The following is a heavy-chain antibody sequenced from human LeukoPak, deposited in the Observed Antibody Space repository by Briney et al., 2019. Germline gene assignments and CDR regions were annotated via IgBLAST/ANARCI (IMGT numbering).Heavy chain of an antibody. CDR1: GFTFSDYW. V-gene: IGHV3-7*01. Sequence: PGGSLRLSCAASGFTFSDYWVTWVRQAPGKGLEWVANIKQDGSEKYYVDSVKGRFTISRDNAKNSLYLQMNSLRAEDTAVYYCARDQPYYYDSSGHFFDYWGQGTLVTVSS. D-gene: IGHD3-22*01. CDR3: ARDQPYYYDSSGHFFDY. J-gene: IGHJ4*02. CDR2: IKQDGSEK.